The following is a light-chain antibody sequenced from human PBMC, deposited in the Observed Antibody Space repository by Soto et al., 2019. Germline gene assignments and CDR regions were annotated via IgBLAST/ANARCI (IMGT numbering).Light chain of an antibody. CDR1: NIGSKS. V-gene: IGLV3-21*04. CDR2: YDS. CDR3: QVWDSSSDHVV. Sequence: SYELTQPPSVSVAPGKTARITCGGNNIGSKSVHWYQQKPGQAPVLVIYYDSDRPSGIPERFSGSNSGNTATLTISRVEAGYEADYYCQVWDSSSDHVVFVGGTQLTVL. J-gene: IGLJ2*01.